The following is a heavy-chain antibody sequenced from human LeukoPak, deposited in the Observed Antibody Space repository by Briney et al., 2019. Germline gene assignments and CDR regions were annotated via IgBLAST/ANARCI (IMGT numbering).Heavy chain of an antibody. V-gene: IGHV3-7*01. D-gene: IGHD6-13*01. Sequence: GGSLRLSCAASGFTFRNYWMTWVRQAPGKGLEWVANINQDGSVKYYVDSLKGRFTVSRDNAKNSLYLQMNSLRAEDTAVYYCTRIGYSSSCTDYWGQGTLVTVSS. CDR2: INQDGSVK. J-gene: IGHJ4*02. CDR1: GFTFRNYW. CDR3: TRIGYSSSCTDY.